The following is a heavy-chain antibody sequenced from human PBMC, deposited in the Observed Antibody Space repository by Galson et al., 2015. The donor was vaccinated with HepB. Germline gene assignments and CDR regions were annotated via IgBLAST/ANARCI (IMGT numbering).Heavy chain of an antibody. CDR2: ISYDGSNK. J-gene: IGHJ4*02. Sequence: SLRLSCAASGFTFSSYGMHWVRQAPGKGLEWVAVISYDGSNKYYADSVKGRFTISRDNSKNTLYLRMNSLRAEDTAVYYCARASGLWFRDPPDYWGQGTLVTVSS. CDR1: GFTFSSYG. V-gene: IGHV3-30*03. CDR3: ARASGLWFRDPPDY. D-gene: IGHD3-10*01.